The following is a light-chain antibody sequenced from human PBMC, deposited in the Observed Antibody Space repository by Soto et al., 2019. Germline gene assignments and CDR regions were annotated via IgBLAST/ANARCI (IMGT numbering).Light chain of an antibody. CDR2: DVS. CDR3: SSYTRSSTQV. Sequence: QSVLTQPASVSGSPGQSITISCTGTSSDVGGYNYVSWYQQHPGKAPKLMVYDVSNRPSGVSNRFSGSKSGNTASLTISGLLAEDEADYYCSSYTRSSTQVFGTGT. V-gene: IGLV2-14*01. J-gene: IGLJ1*01. CDR1: SSDVGGYNY.